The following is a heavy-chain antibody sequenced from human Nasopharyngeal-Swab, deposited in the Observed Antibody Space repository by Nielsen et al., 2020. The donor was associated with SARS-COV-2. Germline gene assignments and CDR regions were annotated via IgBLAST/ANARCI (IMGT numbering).Heavy chain of an antibody. CDR2: INWNGGST. V-gene: IGHV3-20*04. CDR3: ARASSFYDSSGYYPDY. CDR1: GFTFDDYG. Sequence: GESLKISCAASGFTFDDYGMSWVRQAPGKGLEWVSGINWNGGSTGYADSVKGRFTISRDNAKNSLYLQMNSLRAEDTALYYCARASSFYDSSGYYPDYWGQGTLVTVSS. J-gene: IGHJ4*02. D-gene: IGHD3-22*01.